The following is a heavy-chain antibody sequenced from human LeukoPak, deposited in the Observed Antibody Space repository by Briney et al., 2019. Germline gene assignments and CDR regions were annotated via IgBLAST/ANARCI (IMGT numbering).Heavy chain of an antibody. D-gene: IGHD3-22*01. V-gene: IGHV4-39*07. CDR2: IYYSGTT. CDR1: GGSISNSNYY. CDR3: ARAYYYDSSGYSPPDAFDI. Sequence: SETLSLTCTVSGGSISNSNYYWGWIRQPPGKGLDWIGSIYYSGTTNYNPSLKSRVTISVDKSKNQFSLKLSSVTAADTAVYYCARAYYYDSSGYSPPDAFDIWGQGTMVTVSS. J-gene: IGHJ3*02.